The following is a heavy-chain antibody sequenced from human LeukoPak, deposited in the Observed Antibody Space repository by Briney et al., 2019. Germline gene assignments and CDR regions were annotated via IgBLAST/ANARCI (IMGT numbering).Heavy chain of an antibody. D-gene: IGHD2-21*01. Sequence: GGSLRLSCAASGFSLTYYSMNWVRQAPGKGLEWIAYITSSTKNIYYADSVKGRFIISRDNVNNSLFLQMDSLRDDDTGVYYCATRAVMTVGRRHFDLWGRGTLVTVSS. CDR1: GFSLTYYS. CDR3: ATRAVMTVGRRHFDL. V-gene: IGHV3-48*02. CDR2: ITSSTKNI. J-gene: IGHJ2*01.